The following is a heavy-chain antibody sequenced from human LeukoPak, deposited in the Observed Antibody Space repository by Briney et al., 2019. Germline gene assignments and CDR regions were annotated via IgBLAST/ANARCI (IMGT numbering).Heavy chain of an antibody. J-gene: IGHJ4*02. V-gene: IGHV1-2*02. CDR3: ARAPEGATYNFDY. CDR1: GYTFTGYY. CDR2: INPNSGGT. D-gene: IGHD1-26*01. Sequence: ASVKVSCKASGYTFTGYYMHWVRQAPGQGLEWMGWINPNSGGTNYAQKFQGRVTMTRDTSTSTAYMELSRLRSDDTAVYYCARAPEGATYNFDYWGQGTLVTVSS.